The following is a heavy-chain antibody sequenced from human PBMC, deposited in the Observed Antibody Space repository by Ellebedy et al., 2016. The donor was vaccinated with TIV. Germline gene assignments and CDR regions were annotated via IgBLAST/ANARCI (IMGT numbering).Heavy chain of an antibody. CDR2: INEDGTKK. CDR1: GFTLTNYW. CDR3: ARAIYGASYL. Sequence: GESLKISCTASGFTLTNYWMTWVRQAPGRGLEWVANINEDGTKKHFVDSVRGRFSISRDDAGNSLYLQMSSLGGEDTAVYSGARAIYGASYLWGHGTLVTVSS. V-gene: IGHV3-7*01. J-gene: IGHJ2*01. D-gene: IGHD4-17*01.